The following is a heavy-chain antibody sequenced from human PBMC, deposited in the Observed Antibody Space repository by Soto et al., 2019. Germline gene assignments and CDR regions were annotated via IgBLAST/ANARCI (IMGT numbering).Heavy chain of an antibody. Sequence: GGSLRLSCAASGFTVSSNYMSWIRQAPGKGLEWVSYISSRSSTIFYADSVKGRFTISRDNVKNSLYLQMNSLRAEDTAVYYCAKEWVYDSSGWSFDYWGQGTLVTVSS. CDR1: GFTVSSNY. CDR3: AKEWVYDSSGWSFDY. D-gene: IGHD3-22*01. J-gene: IGHJ4*02. CDR2: ISSRSSTI. V-gene: IGHV3-11*04.